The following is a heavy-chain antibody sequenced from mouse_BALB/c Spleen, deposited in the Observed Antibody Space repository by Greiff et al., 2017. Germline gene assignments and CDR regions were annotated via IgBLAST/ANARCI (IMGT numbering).Heavy chain of an antibody. CDR2: INPYNDGT. V-gene: IGHV1-14*01. CDR3: ARGGGYYVYYAMDY. J-gene: IGHJ4*01. D-gene: IGHD2-3*01. Sequence: VQLQQSGPELVKPGASVKMSCTASGYTFTSYVMHWVKQKPGQGLEWIGYINPYNDGTKYNEKFKGKATLTSDKSSSTAYMELSSLTSEDSAVYYCARGGGYYVYYAMDYWGQGTSVTVSS. CDR1: GYTFTSYV.